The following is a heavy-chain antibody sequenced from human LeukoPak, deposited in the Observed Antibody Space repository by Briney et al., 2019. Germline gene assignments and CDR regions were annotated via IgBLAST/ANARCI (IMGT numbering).Heavy chain of an antibody. CDR2: IYYSGST. V-gene: IGHV4-59*01. D-gene: IGHD6-19*01. CDR1: GGSISSYY. J-gene: IGHJ5*02. Sequence: SETLSLTCTVSGGSISSYYWSWIRQPPGKGLEWIGYIYYSGSTNYNPSLKSRVTISVDTSTNQFSLKLSSVTAADTAVYYCARELGSGWYSNWFDPWGQGTLVTVSS. CDR3: ARELGSGWYSNWFDP.